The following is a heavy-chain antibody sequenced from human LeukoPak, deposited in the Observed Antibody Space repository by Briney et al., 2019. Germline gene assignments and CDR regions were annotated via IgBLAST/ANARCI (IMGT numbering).Heavy chain of an antibody. CDR1: GFNFRRYG. J-gene: IGHJ6*02. D-gene: IGHD3-3*01. Sequence: PGGSLRLSCAASGFNFRRYGLHWVRQAPGKSLEWVAFLWSDGSNTNYADSVKGRFTISGDISKNSLYLQMSSLRAEDTAVYYCARDGPHYDLDVWGQGTTVTVSS. CDR3: ARDGPHYDLDV. V-gene: IGHV3-33*01. CDR2: LWSDGSNT.